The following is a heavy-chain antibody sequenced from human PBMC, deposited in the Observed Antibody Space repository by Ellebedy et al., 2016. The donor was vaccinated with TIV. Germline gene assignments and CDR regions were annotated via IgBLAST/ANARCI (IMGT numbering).Heavy chain of an antibody. Sequence: GESLKISCAASGFTFSAYGMHWVRQAPGKGLEWVANMNGDGNERYYVDSVEGRFTISRDNTRNSLYLQMNSLRADDTAVYYCTKDGSGTMNFWGQGTLVTVSS. CDR1: GFTFSAYG. CDR2: MNGDGNER. CDR3: TKDGSGTMNF. V-gene: IGHV3-7*01. J-gene: IGHJ4*02. D-gene: IGHD1-1*01.